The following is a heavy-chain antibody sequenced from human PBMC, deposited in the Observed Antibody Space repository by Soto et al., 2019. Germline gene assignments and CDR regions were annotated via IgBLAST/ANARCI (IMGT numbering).Heavy chain of an antibody. V-gene: IGHV3-30*01. CDR1: GFTFSSST. J-gene: IGHJ5*02. CDR2: ISDHGRTK. CDR3: ARVGGWYSRT. D-gene: IGHD1-26*01. Sequence: QVRLVESGGGVVQPGRSLRLSCAASGFTFSSSTIHWVRQAPGKGREWVAVISDHGRTKNYADSVKGRFTVSRDNSNNTLSLQMDSLTVDDTAGYYCARVGGWYSRTWGQGTLVTVSS.